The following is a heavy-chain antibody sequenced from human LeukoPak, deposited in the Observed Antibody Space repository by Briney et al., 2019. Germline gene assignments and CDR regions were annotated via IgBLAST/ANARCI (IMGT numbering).Heavy chain of an antibody. CDR3: VYYANNWFDP. J-gene: IGHJ5*02. Sequence: GASVKVSCKASGYIFSSYGITWVRQAPGQGLEWMGWISTYNGNTNYAQKLQGRVTMTTDTSTSTAYMELRSLRSDDTAVYYCVYYANNWFDPWGQGTLVTVSS. V-gene: IGHV1-18*01. CDR1: GYIFSSYG. D-gene: IGHD3-3*01. CDR2: ISTYNGNT.